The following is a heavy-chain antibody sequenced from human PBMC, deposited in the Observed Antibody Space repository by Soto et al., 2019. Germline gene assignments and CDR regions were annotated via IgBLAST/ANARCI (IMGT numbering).Heavy chain of an antibody. Sequence: GGSLRLSCAACGFTFSKYAMTWVRQAPGKGLEWVSTISDSGGATYYVDSAKGRFTISRDNSKYTLYLQMNSLRAEDTAVYYCAKSWNYGSGSYYNFFDYWGQGTLVTVSS. D-gene: IGHD3-10*01. CDR2: ISDSGGAT. CDR3: AKSWNYGSGSYYNFFDY. J-gene: IGHJ4*02. V-gene: IGHV3-23*01. CDR1: GFTFSKYA.